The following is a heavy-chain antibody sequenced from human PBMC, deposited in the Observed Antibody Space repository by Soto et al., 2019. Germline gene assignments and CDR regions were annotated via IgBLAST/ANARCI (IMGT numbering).Heavy chain of an antibody. Sequence: EVQLLESGGGSVQPGGSLRLSCAASGFTFITYDMTWVRQAPGKGLEWVSVSRGSDGSTYYADSVKGRFTISRDNSKNTVYLQMNSLRADDTAIYYCVKGNWGDYWAQGTLVTVFS. CDR1: GFTFITYD. CDR2: SRGSDGST. J-gene: IGHJ4*02. D-gene: IGHD7-27*01. CDR3: VKGNWGDY. V-gene: IGHV3-23*01.